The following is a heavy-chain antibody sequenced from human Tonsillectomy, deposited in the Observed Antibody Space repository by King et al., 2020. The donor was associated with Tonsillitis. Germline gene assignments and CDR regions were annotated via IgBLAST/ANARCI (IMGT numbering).Heavy chain of an antibody. J-gene: IGHJ4*02. V-gene: IGHV4-31*03. CDR1: GGSISRGDDF. CDR2: ISYTGGT. CDR3: ASSSATFDS. D-gene: IGHD2-2*01. Sequence: QLQESCPGLVKPSQTLSLTCTVSGGSISRGDDFWCWSRQHPGRGLEWSAYISYTGGTYYKPSLKSRVTLSVDTSKNQFSLRLTSVSAADTAVYYCASSSATFDSWGQGTLVTVSS.